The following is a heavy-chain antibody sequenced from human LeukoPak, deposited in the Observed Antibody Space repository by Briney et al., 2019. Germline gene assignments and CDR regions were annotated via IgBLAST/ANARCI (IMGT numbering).Heavy chain of an antibody. CDR3: ATVLSYYDFWSGRSSATQFDY. D-gene: IGHD3-3*01. CDR1: GYTLTELS. CDR2: FDPEHGET. V-gene: IGHV1-24*01. J-gene: IGHJ4*02. Sequence: ASVKVSCKVSGYTLTELSMHWVRQVLGKGLEWMGGFDPEHGETIYAQKFQGRVTMTEDTSTDTAYMEVSSLRSEDTAVYYCATVLSYYDFWSGRSSATQFDYWGQGTLVTVSS.